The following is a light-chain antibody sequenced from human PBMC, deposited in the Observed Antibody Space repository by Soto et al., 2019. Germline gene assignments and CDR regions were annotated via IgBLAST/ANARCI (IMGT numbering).Light chain of an antibody. CDR1: QSVSSN. CDR2: GAS. V-gene: IGKV3-15*01. CDR3: QQRSNWPPAT. Sequence: EIVMTQYPAALSVSPGERATLSCRASQSVSSNLAWYQQKPGQAPRLLIYGASTRATGIPARFSGSGSGTEFTLTISSLQSEDFAVYYCQQRSNWPPATFGQGTRLEIK. J-gene: IGKJ5*01.